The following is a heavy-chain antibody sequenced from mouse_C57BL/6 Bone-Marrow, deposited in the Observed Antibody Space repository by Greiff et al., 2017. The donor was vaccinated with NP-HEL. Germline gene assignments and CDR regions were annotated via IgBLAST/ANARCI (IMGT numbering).Heavy chain of an antibody. V-gene: IGHV8-8*01. D-gene: IGHD2-1*01. CDR2: IWWDDDK. J-gene: IGHJ1*03. CDR1: GFSLSTFGMG. CDR3: ARRPNPCYGNYWYFDV. Sequence: QVTLKESGPGILQPSQTLSLTCSFSGFSLSTFGMGVGWIRQPSGKGLEWLAHIWWDDDKYYNPALKSRLTISKDTSKNQVFLKIANVDTADTATYYCARRPNPCYGNYWYFDVWGTGTTVTVSS.